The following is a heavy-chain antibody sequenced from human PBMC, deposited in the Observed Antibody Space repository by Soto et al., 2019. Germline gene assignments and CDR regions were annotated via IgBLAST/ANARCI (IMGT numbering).Heavy chain of an antibody. CDR1: GYTFTSYG. Sequence: ASVKVSCKASGYTFTSYGISWVRQAPGQGLEWMGWISAYTGNTNYAQKLHGRVTMTTDTSPSTAYMELRSLGSDDTAVYDCARDFTGYDFWSGYWPWGTDVWGQGTTVTVSS. J-gene: IGHJ6*02. CDR3: ARDFTGYDFWSGYWPWGTDV. V-gene: IGHV1-18*04. CDR2: ISAYTGNT. D-gene: IGHD3-3*01.